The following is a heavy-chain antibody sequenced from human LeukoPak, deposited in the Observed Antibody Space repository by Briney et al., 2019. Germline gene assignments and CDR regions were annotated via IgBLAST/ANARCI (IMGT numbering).Heavy chain of an antibody. CDR2: ISRNSGSI. Sequence: GRSLRLSCAASGFTFDDYATHWVRQAPGKGLEWVSGISRNSGSIGYADSVKGRFTISRDNTKNSLYLQMNSLRAEDTAVYYCARGAWTAYYFDYWGQGTLVTVSS. CDR1: GFTFDDYA. CDR3: ARGAWTAYYFDY. J-gene: IGHJ4*02. D-gene: IGHD3/OR15-3a*01. V-gene: IGHV3-9*01.